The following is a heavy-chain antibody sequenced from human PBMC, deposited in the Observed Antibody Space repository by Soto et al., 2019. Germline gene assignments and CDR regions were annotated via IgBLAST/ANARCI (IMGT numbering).Heavy chain of an antibody. CDR1: GFTFSNAW. D-gene: IGHD6-25*01. Sequence: GGSLRLSCAASGFTFSNAWMSWVRQAPGKGLEWVGRIKSKTDGGTTDYAAPVKGRFTISRDDSKNTLYLQMNSLKTEDSAVYYCTTASAPDDYFYYFYMDVWGKGTTVPVS. CDR2: IKSKTDGGTT. J-gene: IGHJ6*03. CDR3: TTASAPDDYFYYFYMDV. V-gene: IGHV3-15*01.